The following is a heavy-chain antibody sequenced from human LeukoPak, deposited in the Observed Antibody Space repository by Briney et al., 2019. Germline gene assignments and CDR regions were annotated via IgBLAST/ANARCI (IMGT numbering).Heavy chain of an antibody. V-gene: IGHV3-21*04. CDR2: ISSSSSYI. D-gene: IGHD5-18*01. CDR3: AKALGYSYGRTDFDY. Sequence: GGSLRLSCAASGFTFSTYAMSWVRQGPGKGLEWVSSISSSSSYIYYADSVKGRFTISRDNAKNSLYLQMNSLRAEDTAVYYCAKALGYSYGRTDFDYWGQGTLVTVSS. J-gene: IGHJ4*02. CDR1: GFTFSTYA.